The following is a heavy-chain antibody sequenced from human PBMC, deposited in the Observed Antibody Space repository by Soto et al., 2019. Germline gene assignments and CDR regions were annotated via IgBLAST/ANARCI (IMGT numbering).Heavy chain of an antibody. CDR3: ATVYCSSTSCYGDYYYYGMDV. Sequence: SVKVSFKASCYTFTSYGISWVRQGPGQGLEWMGWISAYNGNTNYAQKLQGRVTMTTDTSTSTAYMELRSLRSDDTAVYYCATVYCSSTSCYGDYYYYGMDVWGQGTTVTVSS. V-gene: IGHV1-18*04. J-gene: IGHJ6*02. CDR2: ISAYNGNT. CDR1: CYTFTSYG. D-gene: IGHD2-2*01.